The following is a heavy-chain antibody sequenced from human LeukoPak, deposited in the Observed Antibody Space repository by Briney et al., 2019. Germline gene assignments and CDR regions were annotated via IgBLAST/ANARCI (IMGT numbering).Heavy chain of an antibody. CDR3: ARDKRYCSSTSCYGVFDY. D-gene: IGHD2-2*01. J-gene: IGHJ4*02. V-gene: IGHV3-30-3*01. Sequence: GGSPRLSCAASGFTFSSYAMHWVRQAPSKGLEWVAVISYDGSNKYYADSVKGRFTISRDNSKNTLYLQMNSLRAEDTAVYYCARDKRYCSSTSCYGVFDYWGQGTLVTVSS. CDR2: ISYDGSNK. CDR1: GFTFSSYA.